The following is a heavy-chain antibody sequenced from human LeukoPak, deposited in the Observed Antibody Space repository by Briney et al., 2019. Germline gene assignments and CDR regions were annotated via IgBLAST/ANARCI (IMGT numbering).Heavy chain of an antibody. J-gene: IGHJ4*02. Sequence: GESLKISCKGSGYSFTSDWIAWVRQMPGKGLEWLGIIYPGDSDTRYSPSFQGQVTISADNSISTAHLQWSSLKASDTAMYYCARQRGDRHYLAYWGQGTLVTVSS. V-gene: IGHV5-51*01. CDR3: ARQRGDRHYLAY. CDR2: IYPGDSDT. CDR1: GYSFTSDW. D-gene: IGHD2-21*02.